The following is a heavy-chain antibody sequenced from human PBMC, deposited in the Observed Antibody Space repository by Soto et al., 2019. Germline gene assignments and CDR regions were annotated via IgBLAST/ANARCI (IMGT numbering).Heavy chain of an antibody. D-gene: IGHD3-10*01. J-gene: IGHJ4*02. CDR2: FDPEDGET. CDR3: ATSNRFGLQWDY. V-gene: IGHV1-24*01. Sequence: ASVKVSCKVSGYTLTELSMHWVRQAPGKGLEWMGGFDPEDGETIYAQKFQGRVTMTEDTSTDTAYMELSSLRSEGTAVYYCATSNRFGLQWDYWGQGTLVTVSS. CDR1: GYTLTELS.